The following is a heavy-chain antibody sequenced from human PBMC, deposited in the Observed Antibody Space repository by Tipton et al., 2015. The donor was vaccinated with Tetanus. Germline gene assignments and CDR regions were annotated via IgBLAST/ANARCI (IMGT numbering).Heavy chain of an antibody. J-gene: IGHJ5*02. V-gene: IGHV4-39*01. CDR2: IYYNGNT. Sequence: TLSLTCTVSNGSVSSSLYCWAWVRQSPGRGLEWIGTIYYNGNTYYNPSLKSRVTISVDTSKNQFSLKLTSVTAADTAVYYCARHPYASVTDWFDPWGQGTLVTVSS. CDR1: NGSVSSSLYC. D-gene: IGHD3-16*01. CDR3: ARHPYASVTDWFDP.